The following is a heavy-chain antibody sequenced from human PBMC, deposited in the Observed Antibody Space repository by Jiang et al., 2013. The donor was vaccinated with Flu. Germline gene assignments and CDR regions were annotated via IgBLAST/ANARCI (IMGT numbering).Heavy chain of an antibody. D-gene: IGHD1-14*01. CDR2: TYYRSRWSNWIY. V-gene: IGHV6-1*01. CDR1: GDNVSSNDAV. J-gene: IGHJ3*01. Sequence: GPGLVKPSQTLSLTCAISGDNVSSNDAVWNWIRQSPSRGLEWLGRTYYRSRWSNWIYDYAISVNSRITINPDTSKNRFSLQLNPVTPEDTAVYYCARDVRAFTGSSAFDFWGQGTMVTVSS. CDR3: ARDVRAFTGSSAFDF.